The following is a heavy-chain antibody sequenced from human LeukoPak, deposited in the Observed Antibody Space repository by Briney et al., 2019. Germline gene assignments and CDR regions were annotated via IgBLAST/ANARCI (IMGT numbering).Heavy chain of an antibody. CDR2: ISSSGSTI. J-gene: IGHJ4*02. CDR3: ARKAYCGGDCYSFDY. D-gene: IGHD2-21*01. CDR1: GFTFSDYY. Sequence: GGSLRLSCAASGFTFSDYYMSWIRQAPGKGLEWISYISSSGSTIYYADSVKGRFTISRDNAKNSLYLQMNSLRAEDTAVYYCARKAYCGGDCYSFDYWGQGTLVTVSS. V-gene: IGHV3-11*04.